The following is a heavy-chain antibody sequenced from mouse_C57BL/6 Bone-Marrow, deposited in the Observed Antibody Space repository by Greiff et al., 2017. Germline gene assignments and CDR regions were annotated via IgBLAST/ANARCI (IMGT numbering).Heavy chain of an antibody. V-gene: IGHV5-4*03. CDR3: AGGYYGSSPYAMDY. Sequence: EVKLMESGGGLVKPGGSLKLSCAASGFTFSSYAMSWVRQTPEKRLEWVATISDGGSYTYYPGNVKGRFTISRDNAKKNLYLQMSHLKSEDTAMYYCAGGYYGSSPYAMDYWGQGTSVTVSS. CDR2: ISDGGSYT. J-gene: IGHJ4*01. CDR1: GFTFSSYA. D-gene: IGHD1-1*01.